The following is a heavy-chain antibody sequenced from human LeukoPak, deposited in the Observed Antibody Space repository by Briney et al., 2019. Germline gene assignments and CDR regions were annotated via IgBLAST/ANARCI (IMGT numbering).Heavy chain of an antibody. D-gene: IGHD3-22*01. CDR2: MKHDGTEK. CDR3: AKDRLEYYYDSSGYFPDAFDI. Sequence: GGSLRLSCVASGFMFRSYWMSWVRQAPGKGLEWVANMKHDGTEKNYADSVKGRFTISRDNAKNSLYLQMNSLRAEDTAVYYCAKDRLEYYYDSSGYFPDAFDIWGQGTMVTVSS. CDR1: GFMFRSYW. J-gene: IGHJ3*02. V-gene: IGHV3-7*03.